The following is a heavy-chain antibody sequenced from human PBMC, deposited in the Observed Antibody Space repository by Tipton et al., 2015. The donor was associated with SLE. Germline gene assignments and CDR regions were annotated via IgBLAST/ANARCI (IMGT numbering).Heavy chain of an antibody. CDR3: ARHPWSTVVYWYFDL. CDR1: GGSISSYY. Sequence: LRLSCTVSGGSISSYYWSWIRQPPGKGLEWIGHIYYSGSTNYNPSLQSRVTISVDTSKNQFSLKLSPVTAADTAVYYCARHPWSTVVYWYFDLWGRGTLVTVAS. CDR2: IYYSGST. J-gene: IGHJ2*01. V-gene: IGHV4-59*08. D-gene: IGHD4-23*01.